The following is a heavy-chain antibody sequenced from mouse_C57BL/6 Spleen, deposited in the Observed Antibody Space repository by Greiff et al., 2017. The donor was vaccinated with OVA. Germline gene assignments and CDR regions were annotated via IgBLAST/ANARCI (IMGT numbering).Heavy chain of an antibody. D-gene: IGHD1-1*01. CDR1: GYTFTSYW. Sequence: QVQLQQPGAELVMPGASVKLSCKASGYTFTSYWMHWVKQRPGQGLEWIGEIDPSDSYTNYNQKFKGKSTLTVDKSSSTAYMQLSSLTSEDSAVYYCARWVTTVVATDYWGQGTTLTVSS. J-gene: IGHJ2*01. CDR2: IDPSDSYT. V-gene: IGHV1-69*01. CDR3: ARWVTTVVATDY.